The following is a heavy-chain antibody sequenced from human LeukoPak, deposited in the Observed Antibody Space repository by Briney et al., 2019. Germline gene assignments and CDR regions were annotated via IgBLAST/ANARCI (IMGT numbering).Heavy chain of an antibody. J-gene: IGHJ4*02. V-gene: IGHV4-61*02. Sequence: PSQTLSLTCTVSGVSISSGSYYWGWIRPPAGKGLEWIGRIYTSGSTNYNPSLKSRVTISVDTSKNQFSLKLSSVTAADTAVYYCARGRRYGSGIIFDYWGQGTLVTVSS. CDR3: ARGRRYGSGIIFDY. CDR2: IYTSGST. CDR1: GVSISSGSYY. D-gene: IGHD3-10*01.